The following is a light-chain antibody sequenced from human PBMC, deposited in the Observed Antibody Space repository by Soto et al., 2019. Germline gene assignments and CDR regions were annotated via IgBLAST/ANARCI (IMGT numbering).Light chain of an antibody. CDR3: SSYTSSTTPYV. J-gene: IGLJ1*01. Sequence: QSALTQPASVSGSPGQSITISCTGTSSDVGGYNYVSWYQRHPGKAPKLMIHDVSNRPSGVSNRFSGSKSANTASLTISGLQAEDEADYFCSSYTSSTTPYVFGTGTKVTVL. CDR2: DVS. V-gene: IGLV2-14*03. CDR1: SSDVGGYNY.